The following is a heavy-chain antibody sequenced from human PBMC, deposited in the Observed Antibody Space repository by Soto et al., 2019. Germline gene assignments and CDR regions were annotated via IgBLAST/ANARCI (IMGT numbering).Heavy chain of an antibody. J-gene: IGHJ6*02. CDR3: ARDQAIWDSSGYYFQNGMDV. Sequence: QVQLVQSGAEVKKPGSSVKVSCKASGGTFSSYAISWVRQAPGQGLEWMGGIIPIFGTANYAQKFQGRVTITADKSTSTAYMELSSLRSEDTAVYYCARDQAIWDSSGYYFQNGMDVWGQGTTVTVSS. CDR1: GGTFSSYA. D-gene: IGHD3-22*01. V-gene: IGHV1-69*06. CDR2: IIPIFGTA.